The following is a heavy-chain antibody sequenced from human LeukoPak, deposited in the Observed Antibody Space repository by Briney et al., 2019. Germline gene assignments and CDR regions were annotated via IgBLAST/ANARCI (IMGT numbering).Heavy chain of an antibody. Sequence: TGGSLRLSCVASGFTFSNYGMTWVRQAPGKGLEWVSDVSASGGTTYYADSVKGRFTISRDNSMNTLALQMNNLRAEDTAVYHCAKLLGGSSYNPVDYWGQGTLVTVSS. CDR2: VSASGGTT. CDR1: GFTFSNYG. CDR3: AKLLGGSSYNPVDY. J-gene: IGHJ4*02. D-gene: IGHD2-15*01. V-gene: IGHV3-23*01.